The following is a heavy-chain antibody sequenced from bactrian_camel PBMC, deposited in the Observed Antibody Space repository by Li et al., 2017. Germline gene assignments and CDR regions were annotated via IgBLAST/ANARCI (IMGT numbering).Heavy chain of an antibody. J-gene: IGHJ4*01. CDR2: IDSRGIT. CDR1: EYTVSRYY. V-gene: IGHV3S28*01. Sequence: QLVESGGGSVQAGGSLTLSCASAEYTVSRYYRVYCMGWFRQVPGKGREGVASIDSRGITQYADSVKGRFTISRDNAKNTLYLQMDSLKPEDTAMYYCAADWCPDLTTGTRDVDYDLRPGFEGQGTQVTVS. D-gene: IGHD4*01.